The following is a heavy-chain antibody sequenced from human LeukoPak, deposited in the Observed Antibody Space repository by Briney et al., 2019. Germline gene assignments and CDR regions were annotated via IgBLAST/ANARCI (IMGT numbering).Heavy chain of an antibody. J-gene: IGHJ3*02. Sequence: SETLSLTCTVSGGSISSGGYYWSWIRQHPGKGLEWIGRIYTSGSTNYNPSLKSRVIMSVDTSKSQFSLKLSSVAAADTAVYYCARDYYYDSSERFDIWGQGTMVTVSS. CDR1: GGSISSGGYY. V-gene: IGHV4-61*02. CDR2: IYTSGST. D-gene: IGHD3-22*01. CDR3: ARDYYYDSSERFDI.